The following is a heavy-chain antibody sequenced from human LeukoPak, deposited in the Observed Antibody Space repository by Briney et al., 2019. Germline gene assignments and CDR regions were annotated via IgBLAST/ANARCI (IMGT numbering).Heavy chain of an antibody. CDR2: IYYSGST. Sequence: SETLSLTCTVSGGSISSYYWSWIRQHPGKGLEWIGYIYYSGSTYYNPSLKSRVTISVDTSKNQFSLKLSSVAAADTAVYYCARSGVGGWHDAFDIWGQGTMVTVSS. J-gene: IGHJ3*02. V-gene: IGHV4-59*06. CDR3: ARSGVGGWHDAFDI. CDR1: GGSISSYY. D-gene: IGHD6-19*01.